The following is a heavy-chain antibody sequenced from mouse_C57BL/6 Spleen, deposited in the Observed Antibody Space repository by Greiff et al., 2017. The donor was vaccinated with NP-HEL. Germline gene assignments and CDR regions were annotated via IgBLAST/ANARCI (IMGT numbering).Heavy chain of an antibody. CDR2: INPNNGGT. CDR3: ARQAYYSNYDYAMDY. CDR1: GYTFTYYN. Sequence: VQLQQSGPELVKPGASVKIPCKASGYTFTYYNMDWVKQSHGKSLEWIGDINPNNGGTIYNQKFKGKATLTVDKSSSTAYMELRSLTSEDTAVYYCARQAYYSNYDYAMDYWGQGTSVTVSS. D-gene: IGHD2-5*01. V-gene: IGHV1-18*01. J-gene: IGHJ4*01.